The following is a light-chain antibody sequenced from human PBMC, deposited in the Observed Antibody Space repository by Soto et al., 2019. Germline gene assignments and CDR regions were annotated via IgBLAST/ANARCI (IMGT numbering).Light chain of an antibody. V-gene: IGLV2-14*01. Sequence: QSALTQPASVSGSPGQSITISCTGTSSDIGAYNYVSWYQQNPGKAPKVMIYKVSNRPSGVSDRFSGSKSANTASLTISGLQAEDEADYYCSSYSSSSSLYVFGTGTKLTVL. CDR3: SSYSSSSSLYV. CDR2: KVS. J-gene: IGLJ1*01. CDR1: SSDIGAYNY.